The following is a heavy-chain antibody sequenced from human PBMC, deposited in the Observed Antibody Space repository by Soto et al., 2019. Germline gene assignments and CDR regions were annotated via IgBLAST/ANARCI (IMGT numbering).Heavy chain of an antibody. Sequence: SETLSLTCAVYGDSFSGYFWSWIRQPPGKGLEWIGEINHSGSTNYNPSLKSRVTISVDTSKKQFSLRLSSVTAADTAVYFCTRGFGRARITVVGGLPGDVWGQGTTVTVSS. CDR3: TRGFGRARITVVGGLPGDV. CDR1: GDSFSGYF. J-gene: IGHJ6*02. V-gene: IGHV4-34*01. D-gene: IGHD3-10*01. CDR2: INHSGST.